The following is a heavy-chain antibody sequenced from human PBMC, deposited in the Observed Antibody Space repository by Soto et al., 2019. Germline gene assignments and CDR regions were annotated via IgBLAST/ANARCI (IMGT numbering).Heavy chain of an antibody. V-gene: IGHV4-34*01. D-gene: IGHD3-10*01. CDR1: GGSFSGYY. CDR3: ARVGPYDSGSYMLRYNWFDP. J-gene: IGHJ5*02. CDR2: INHSGST. Sequence: SETLSLTCAVYGGSFSGYYWSWIRQPPGKGLEWIGEINHSGSTNYNPSLKSRVTISVDTSKNQFSLKLSSVTAEDTAVYYCARVGPYDSGSYMLRYNWFDPWGQGTLVTVSS.